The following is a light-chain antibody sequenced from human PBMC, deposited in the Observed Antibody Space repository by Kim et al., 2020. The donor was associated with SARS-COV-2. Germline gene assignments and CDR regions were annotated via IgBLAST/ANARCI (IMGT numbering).Light chain of an antibody. CDR2: DAS. V-gene: IGKV3-11*01. J-gene: IGKJ2*01. Sequence: EIVLTQSPVTLSLSPGQRATLSCRASQYIDNWLAWYQQKPGQVPRLLFYDASNRATGIPARFSGSGSGTDFTLTISSLEPEDFAVYYCQHRRTWPLTFGQGTKLEI. CDR1: QYIDNW. CDR3: QHRRTWPLT.